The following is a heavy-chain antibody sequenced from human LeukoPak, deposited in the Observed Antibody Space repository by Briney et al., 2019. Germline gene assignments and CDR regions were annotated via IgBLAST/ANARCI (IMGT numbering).Heavy chain of an antibody. J-gene: IGHJ3*02. D-gene: IGHD3-22*01. V-gene: IGHV1-2*02. CDR1: GYTFTGYY. CDR3: AILNDSSGYYNAFDI. Sequence: ASVKVSCKASGYTFTGYYMHWVRQAPGQGLEWMGWISPNSGGTNYAQKFQGRVTMTRDTSISTAYMELSRLRSDDTAVYYCAILNDSSGYYNAFDIWGQGTMVTVSS. CDR2: ISPNSGGT.